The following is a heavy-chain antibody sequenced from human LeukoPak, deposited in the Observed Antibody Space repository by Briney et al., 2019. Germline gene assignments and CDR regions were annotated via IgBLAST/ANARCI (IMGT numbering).Heavy chain of an antibody. CDR3: ARAVDTAMVTCDY. J-gene: IGHJ4*02. D-gene: IGHD5-18*01. CDR2: INPNSGGT. V-gene: IGHV1-2*02. CDR1: GYTFTGYY. Sequence: ASVKVSCKASGYTFTGYYMHWLRQAPGQGLEWMGWINPNSGGTNYAQKFQGRVTMTRDTSISTAYMELSRLRSDDTAVYYCARAVDTAMVTCDYWGQGTLVTVSS.